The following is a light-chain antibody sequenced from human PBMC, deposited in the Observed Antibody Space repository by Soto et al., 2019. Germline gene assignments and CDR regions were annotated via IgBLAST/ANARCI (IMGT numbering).Light chain of an antibody. CDR2: DAS. CDR3: QQYYSYSLWT. J-gene: IGKJ1*01. V-gene: IGKV1-5*01. Sequence: DIQMTQSPSTLSASVGDRVTITCRASQSIGSWLAWYQQKPGKAPKLLIYDASTLDRGVPSTFSGSGSGTEFTLTISSPQPDDFSTYYCQQYYSYSLWTFGQGTKVDIK. CDR1: QSIGSW.